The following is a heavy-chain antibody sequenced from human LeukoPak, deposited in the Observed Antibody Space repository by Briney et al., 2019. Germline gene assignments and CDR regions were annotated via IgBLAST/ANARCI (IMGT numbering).Heavy chain of an antibody. CDR1: GFTFSSYA. Sequence: PGGFLRLSCAASGFTFSSYAMSWVRQAPGKGLEWVSAISGSGGSTYYADSVKGRFTISRDNSKNTLYLQMNSLRAEDTAVYYCATTMIVVVLYYFDYWGQGTLVTVSS. CDR2: ISGSGGST. D-gene: IGHD3-22*01. V-gene: IGHV3-23*01. CDR3: ATTMIVVVLYYFDY. J-gene: IGHJ4*02.